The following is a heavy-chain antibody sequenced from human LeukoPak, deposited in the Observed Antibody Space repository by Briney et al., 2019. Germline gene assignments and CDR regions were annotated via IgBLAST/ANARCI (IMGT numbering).Heavy chain of an antibody. V-gene: IGHV4-59*12. D-gene: IGHD4-17*01. CDR1: GGSISSYY. CDR3: ARRPRYRYGDYWFDY. Sequence: SETLSLTCTVSGGSISSYYWSWIRQPPGKGLEWIGYIYYSGSTNYNPSLKSRVTISVDTSKNQFSLKLSSVTAADTAVYYCARRPRYRYGDYWFDYWGQGTLVTVSS. CDR2: IYYSGST. J-gene: IGHJ4*02.